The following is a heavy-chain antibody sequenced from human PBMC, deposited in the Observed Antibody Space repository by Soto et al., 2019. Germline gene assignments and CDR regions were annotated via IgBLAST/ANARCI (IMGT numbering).Heavy chain of an antibody. D-gene: IGHD1-1*01. J-gene: IGHJ3*02. V-gene: IGHV4-59*01. Sequence: PSETLSLTCTVSGGSISSYYWSWIRQPPGKGLEWIGYIYYSGSTNYNPSLKSRVTISVDTSKNQFSLKLSSVTAADTAVYYCAGGKTGPTGAFDSWGQGTMVTVSS. CDR2: IYYSGST. CDR1: GGSISSYY. CDR3: AGGKTGPTGAFDS.